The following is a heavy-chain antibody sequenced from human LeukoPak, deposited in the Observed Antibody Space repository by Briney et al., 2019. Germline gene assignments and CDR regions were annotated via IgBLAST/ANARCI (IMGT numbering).Heavy chain of an antibody. CDR3: ARLGDEIAVSGLKYYHYSHTDV. J-gene: IGHJ6*03. Sequence: PSETLSLTCSVSGGSIRDFYWTWIRQPPGKGLEWIGYIYTGTTNYSPSLRGRVIMSVDTSRNQFSLNLTSVTPADTAVYFCARLGDEIAVSGLKYYHYSHTDVWGGGTTVAVSS. CDR1: GGSIRDFY. D-gene: IGHD6-19*01. V-gene: IGHV4-59*01. CDR2: IYTGTT.